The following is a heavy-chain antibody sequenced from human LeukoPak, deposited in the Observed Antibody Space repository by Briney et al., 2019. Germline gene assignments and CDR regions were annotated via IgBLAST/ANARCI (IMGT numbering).Heavy chain of an antibody. V-gene: IGHV4-38-2*02. CDR2: IYHSGTT. J-gene: IGHJ4*02. CDR3: ARNDYARPPDN. CDR1: GYSIGSGSY. Sequence: SETLSLTCTVSGYSIGSGSYWGWIRQPPGKGLEWIGSIYHSGTTYYNPSLKSRVTISVDTPKNQSSLKLSSVTAADTAVYYCARNDYARPPDNCGQGTLVTVSP. D-gene: IGHD4/OR15-4a*01.